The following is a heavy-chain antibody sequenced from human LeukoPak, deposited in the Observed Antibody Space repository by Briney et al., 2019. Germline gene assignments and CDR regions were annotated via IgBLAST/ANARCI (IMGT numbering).Heavy chain of an antibody. CDR1: GGSISSSSYY. CDR3: ARQGDSSGFDY. J-gene: IGHJ4*02. D-gene: IGHD3-22*01. Sequence: SETLSLTCTVSGGSISSSSYYWGWIRQPPGKGLEWIGSIYYSGSTYYNPFLKSRVTISVDTSKNQFSLKLSSVTAADTAVYYCARQGDSSGFDYWGQGTLVTVSS. V-gene: IGHV4-39*01. CDR2: IYYSGST.